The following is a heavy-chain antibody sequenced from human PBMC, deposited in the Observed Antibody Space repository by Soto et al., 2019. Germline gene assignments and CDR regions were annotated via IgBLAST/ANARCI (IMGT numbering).Heavy chain of an antibody. CDR2: ISGSGGST. Sequence: WGSLRLSCAASGFTFSSYAMSWVRQAPGKGLEWVSAISGSGGSTYYADSVKGRFTISRDNSKNTLYLQMNSLRAEDTAVYYCVKDGIAARPREFDYWGQGTLVTVSS. V-gene: IGHV3-23*01. CDR3: VKDGIAARPREFDY. J-gene: IGHJ4*02. D-gene: IGHD6-6*01. CDR1: GFTFSSYA.